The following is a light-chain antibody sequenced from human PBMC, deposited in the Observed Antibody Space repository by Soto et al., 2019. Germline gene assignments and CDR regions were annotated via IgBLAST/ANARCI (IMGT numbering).Light chain of an antibody. Sequence: ESVLTQSPGTLSLSPGERATLSCRASQSISSDYLAWYQQKPGQAPRLLISGASSRATGIPGRFSGSGSGTDFTLSISRPETEDCAVYYCQHYGSYPPTVGGGTKVEIK. CDR2: GAS. CDR3: QHYGSYPPT. V-gene: IGKV3-20*01. CDR1: QSISSDY. J-gene: IGKJ4*01.